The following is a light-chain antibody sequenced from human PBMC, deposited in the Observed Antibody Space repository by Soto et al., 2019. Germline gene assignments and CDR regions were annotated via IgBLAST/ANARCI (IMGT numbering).Light chain of an antibody. CDR3: QVWHSSTVV. J-gene: IGLJ2*01. V-gene: IGLV3-9*01. CDR2: RDA. Sequence: SYELTQSLSVSVALGQTAKITCGGNDIGSTNVHWYQQKPGQAPVLVIYRDAIRPSGIPERFSGSNSGNTATLTIGRAQAGDEAHYYCQVWHSSTVVFGGGTKFTVL. CDR1: DIGSTN.